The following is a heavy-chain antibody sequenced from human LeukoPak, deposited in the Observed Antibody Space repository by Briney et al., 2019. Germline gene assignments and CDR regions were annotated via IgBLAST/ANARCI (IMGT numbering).Heavy chain of an antibody. Sequence: SETLSLTCSVSGGSVSNYYWSWIRQPPGKGLEWIGYISYSGSTKYNPSLMSRVTISVDTSKNQFSLKLSSATAADTAVYYCARLDYYHFDYWGQGTVVTVSS. CDR1: GGSVSNYY. CDR3: ARLDYYHFDY. V-gene: IGHV4-59*02. D-gene: IGHD3-22*01. J-gene: IGHJ4*02. CDR2: ISYSGST.